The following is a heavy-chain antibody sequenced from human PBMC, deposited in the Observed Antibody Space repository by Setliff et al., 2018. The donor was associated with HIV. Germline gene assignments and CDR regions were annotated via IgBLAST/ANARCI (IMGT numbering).Heavy chain of an antibody. J-gene: IGHJ4*02. CDR1: GFTVSSNY. V-gene: IGHV3-53*01. CDR2: IYRGGST. Sequence: GGSLRLSCAASGFTVSSNYMTWVRQAPGKGLEWVSVIYRGGSTYYADSVKGRFTISRDNSKNTLYLQMNSLRDEDTAVYYCARGGGYSSSWYSSSWAYYFDYWGQGTLVTVSS. CDR3: ARGGGYSSSWYSSSWAYYFDY. D-gene: IGHD6-13*01.